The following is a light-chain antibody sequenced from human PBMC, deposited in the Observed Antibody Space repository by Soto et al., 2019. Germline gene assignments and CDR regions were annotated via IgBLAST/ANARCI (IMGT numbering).Light chain of an antibody. CDR3: SSYTSSSLWV. V-gene: IGLV2-14*01. CDR2: EVS. J-gene: IGLJ3*02. Sequence: QSALTQPASVSGSPGQSITISCTGTSSDVGGYNYVSWYQQHPGKAPKLMIYEVSNRPSGVSNRFSGSKSGNTASLTISGLQAEDEADYYCSSYTSSSLWVFGGGTKVTVL. CDR1: SSDVGGYNY.